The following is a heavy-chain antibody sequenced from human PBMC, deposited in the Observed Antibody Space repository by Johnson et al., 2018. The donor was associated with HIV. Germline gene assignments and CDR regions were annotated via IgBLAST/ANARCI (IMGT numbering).Heavy chain of an antibody. CDR3: AREMGCEDAFDI. V-gene: IGHV3-11*04. CDR1: GFTFSDYY. Sequence: QVQLVESGGGLVKPGGSLRLSCAASGFTFSDYYMNWIRQAPGKGLEWVSYISSSGSAIFYADSVKGRFTISRDNAKNSLSLQMTSLRAEDTAVYYCAREMGCEDAFDIWGQGTMVTVSS. CDR2: ISSSGSAI. J-gene: IGHJ3*02. D-gene: IGHD5-24*01.